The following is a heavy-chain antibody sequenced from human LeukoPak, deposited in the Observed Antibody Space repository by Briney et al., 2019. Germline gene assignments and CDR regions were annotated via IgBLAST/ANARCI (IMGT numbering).Heavy chain of an antibody. V-gene: IGHV3-7*01. CDR2: IKQDGSQR. Sequence: GGSLRLSCTASGFTFSGYWMTWVRQAPGKGPEWVANIKQDGSQRYYVDSMRGRFTISRDNAKNSLFLQMNGLRAEDTAVYYCAGRGGSSSRRSPIDYWGQGTLVTVSS. D-gene: IGHD6-6*01. CDR3: AGRGGSSSRRSPIDY. CDR1: GFTFSGYW. J-gene: IGHJ4*02.